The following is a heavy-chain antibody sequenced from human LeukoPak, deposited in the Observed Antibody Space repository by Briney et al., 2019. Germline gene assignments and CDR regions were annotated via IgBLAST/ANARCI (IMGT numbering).Heavy chain of an antibody. CDR1: GFTFSSYA. Sequence: GGSLRLSCAASGFTFSSYAMNWVRQAPGKGLEWVSAISGSGGSTYYADSVKGRFTISRDNSKNTLYLQMNSLRAEDTAVYYCAKTRYSEKNFDYWGQGTLVTVSS. CDR2: ISGSGGST. CDR3: AKTRYSEKNFDY. J-gene: IGHJ4*02. V-gene: IGHV3-23*01. D-gene: IGHD1-26*01.